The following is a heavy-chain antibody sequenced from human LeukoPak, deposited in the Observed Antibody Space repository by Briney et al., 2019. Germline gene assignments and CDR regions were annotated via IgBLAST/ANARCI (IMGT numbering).Heavy chain of an antibody. CDR1: GFTFSSYA. Sequence: PGGSLRLSCAASGFTFSSYAMSWVRQAPGKGLEWVSAISGSGGSTYYADSVKGRFAISRDNSKNTLYLQMNSLRAEDTAVYYCAKGGSSSWSPLDYWGQGTLVTVSS. CDR3: AKGGSSSWSPLDY. D-gene: IGHD6-13*01. J-gene: IGHJ4*02. CDR2: ISGSGGST. V-gene: IGHV3-23*01.